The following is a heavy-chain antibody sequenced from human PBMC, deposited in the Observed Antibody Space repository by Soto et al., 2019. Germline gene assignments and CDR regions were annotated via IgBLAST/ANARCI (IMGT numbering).Heavy chain of an antibody. J-gene: IGHJ4*02. D-gene: IGHD3-22*01. Sequence: QVQLVESGGGVVQPGRSLRLSCAASGFTFNNYGRQWVRQAPGKGLEWVAVISYDGSNKYYADSVKGRFTISRDNSKNTLFLQMNSLKAEDTAVYYCFGGYYCGDYWGQGTLVTVSS. CDR2: ISYDGSNK. CDR1: GFTFNNYG. CDR3: FGGYYCGDY. V-gene: IGHV3-30*03.